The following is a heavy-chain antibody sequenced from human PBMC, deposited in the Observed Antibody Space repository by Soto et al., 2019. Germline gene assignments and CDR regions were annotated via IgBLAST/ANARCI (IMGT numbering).Heavy chain of an antibody. CDR2: MDPNSGST. Sequence: DSVKGYCKASGYTFTSYDVNLVRQAPGQGLEWLGWMDPNSGSTGYAQNFQGRVTMTRNISINTAHMELSSLRSEDTAVYYCARERKFDFWRKGLEVWGQGTTVTVS. V-gene: IGHV1-8*01. CDR3: ARERKFDFWRKGLEV. D-gene: IGHD3-3*01. J-gene: IGHJ6*02. CDR1: GYTFTSYD.